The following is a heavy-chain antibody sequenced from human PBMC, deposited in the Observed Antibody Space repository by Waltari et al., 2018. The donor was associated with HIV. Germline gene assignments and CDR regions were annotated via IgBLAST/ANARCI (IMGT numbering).Heavy chain of an antibody. Sequence: QVQLQESGPGLVKPSGTLSLTCAVSGGSISSSNWWSWVRQPPGKGLEWIGEISHNGSTNYNPSLKRRVTISVDKSKNQFSLKLSSVTAADTAVYYCARDQGFRAYGDHDAFDIWGQGTMVTVSS. D-gene: IGHD4-17*01. J-gene: IGHJ3*02. V-gene: IGHV4-4*02. CDR2: ISHNGST. CDR3: ARDQGFRAYGDHDAFDI. CDR1: GGSISSSNW.